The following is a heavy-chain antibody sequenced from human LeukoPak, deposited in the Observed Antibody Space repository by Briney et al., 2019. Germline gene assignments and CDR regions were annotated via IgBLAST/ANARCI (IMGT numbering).Heavy chain of an antibody. J-gene: IGHJ4*02. D-gene: IGHD6-13*01. CDR2: IYYSGNT. CDR3: LRDRGYSTYDC. CDR1: GGSINSYSYY. V-gene: IGHV4-39*02. Sequence: SETLSLTCTVSGGSINSYSYYRGWIRQPPGKGLEWIGSIYYSGNTYYNPSLKSRVTISVDTSKNQFSLKVSSVTAADTAVYYCLRDRGYSTYDCWGQGTLVTVSS.